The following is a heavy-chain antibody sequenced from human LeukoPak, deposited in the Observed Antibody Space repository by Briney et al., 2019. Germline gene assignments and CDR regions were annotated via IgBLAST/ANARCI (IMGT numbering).Heavy chain of an antibody. CDR1: GFTFSSYW. V-gene: IGHV3-30*03. D-gene: IGHD6-6*01. CDR2: ISYDGSNK. J-gene: IGHJ4*02. CDR3: ARDSYSSSSHVAIDY. Sequence: PGGSLRLSCSAPGFTFSSYWMHWVRQAPGKGLEWVAVISYDGSNKYYADSVKGRFTISRDNSKNTLYLQMNSLRAEDTAVYYCARDSYSSSSHVAIDYWAQGTLVTVSS.